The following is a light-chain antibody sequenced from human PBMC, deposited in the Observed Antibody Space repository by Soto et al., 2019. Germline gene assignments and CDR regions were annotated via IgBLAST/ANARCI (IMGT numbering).Light chain of an antibody. J-gene: IGKJ1*01. CDR2: AAS. CDR3: QQTYSAPWT. V-gene: IGKV1-39*01. Sequence: DIQMTQSPSSLSASVGDRVTITCRASQSITTFLNWYQHKPGIPPKVLIYAASTLRRGVPSRFTASGSGTDFTLTISSLQPEDFATYYCQQTYSAPWTFGQGTKVEIK. CDR1: QSITTF.